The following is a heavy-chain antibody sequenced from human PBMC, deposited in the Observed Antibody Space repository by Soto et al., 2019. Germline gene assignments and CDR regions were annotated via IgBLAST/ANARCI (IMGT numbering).Heavy chain of an antibody. Sequence: EVQLLESGGALVQPGGSLRLSCAASEFTFSTSGMAWVRPAPGRGLDYVSAINPSGSRTYYADSVKGRFTISRDNSKNTLYLQMNSLRAEDTAIYYCAKTPRGGDYGDWYFDLWGRGTLVTVSS. CDR3: AKTPRGGDYGDWYFDL. J-gene: IGHJ2*01. V-gene: IGHV3-23*05. D-gene: IGHD4-17*01. CDR2: INPSGSRT. CDR1: EFTFSTSG.